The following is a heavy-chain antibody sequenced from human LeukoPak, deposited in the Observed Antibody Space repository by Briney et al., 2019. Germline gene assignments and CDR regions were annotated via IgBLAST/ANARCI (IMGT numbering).Heavy chain of an antibody. CDR1: GFIFSDQN. CDR2: ISRTSNYI. Sequence: GGSLRLSCAASGFIFSDQNMNWVRQAPGKGLEWVSSISRTSNYIYYADSVKGRFTISRDNANNSLYLQMNSLRAEDTAVYYCARADPGWSYDYWGQGTLVTVSS. V-gene: IGHV3-21*01. CDR3: ARADPGWSYDY. D-gene: IGHD2-15*01. J-gene: IGHJ4*02.